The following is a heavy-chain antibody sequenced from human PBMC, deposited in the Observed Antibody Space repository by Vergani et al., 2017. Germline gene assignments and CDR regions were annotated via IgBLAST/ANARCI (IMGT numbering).Heavy chain of an antibody. CDR2: IYPGDSDT. J-gene: IGHJ3*02. D-gene: IGHD3-22*01. Sequence: EVQLVQSGAEVKQPGESLKISCKGSGYSFTSYWIGWVRQMPGKGLEWMGIIYPGDSDTRYSPSFQGKVTISADQSISAAYLQWSSLKASDTAIYYCARPIVVNVLDAFDIWGQGTMVTVSS. V-gene: IGHV5-51*01. CDR1: GYSFTSYW. CDR3: ARPIVVNVLDAFDI.